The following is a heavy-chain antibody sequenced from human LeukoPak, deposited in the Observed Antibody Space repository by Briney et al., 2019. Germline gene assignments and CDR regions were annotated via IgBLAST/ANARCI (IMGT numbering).Heavy chain of an antibody. Sequence: NPSETLSLTCTVSGGSMSNYWWNWVRQPPGKGLEWIGYIYYDGSTHYNPSLNSRVTISIDTSKNQFSLKLNSVTAADTAVYYCAKGQWYSRSSGAFDVWGQGTMVTVSS. J-gene: IGHJ3*01. V-gene: IGHV4-59*08. CDR2: IYYDGST. CDR1: GGSMSNYW. D-gene: IGHD6-13*01. CDR3: AKGQWYSRSSGAFDV.